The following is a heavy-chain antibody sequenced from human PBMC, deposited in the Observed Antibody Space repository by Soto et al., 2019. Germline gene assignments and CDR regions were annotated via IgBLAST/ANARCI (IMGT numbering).Heavy chain of an antibody. D-gene: IGHD2-15*01. J-gene: IGHJ6*03. CDR2: IIPILGIA. V-gene: IGHV1-69*02. CDR3: ARGRGAYCSGGSCYSEADYYYYMDV. Sequence: QVQLVQSGAEVKKPGSSVKVSCKASGGTFSSYTISWVRQAPGQGLEWMGRIIPILGIANYAQKFQGRVTITPDKSTSTAYMELSSRRSEVTAVFYCARGRGAYCSGGSCYSEADYYYYMDVGGKGTTVTVSS. CDR1: GGTFSSYT.